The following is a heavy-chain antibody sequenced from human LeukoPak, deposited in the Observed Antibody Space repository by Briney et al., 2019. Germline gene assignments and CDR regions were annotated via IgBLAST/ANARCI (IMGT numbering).Heavy chain of an antibody. Sequence: PGGSLRLSCAASAFTFSSYGMHWVRQAPGKGLEWVAFIRSDGTNRYYADSVKGRFTISRDISKNTLYLQMNSLRVEDTAVYYCAKGGERGTFYFDYWGQGTLVTVSS. CDR2: IRSDGTNR. CDR1: AFTFSSYG. D-gene: IGHD1-1*01. J-gene: IGHJ4*02. CDR3: AKGGERGTFYFDY. V-gene: IGHV3-30*02.